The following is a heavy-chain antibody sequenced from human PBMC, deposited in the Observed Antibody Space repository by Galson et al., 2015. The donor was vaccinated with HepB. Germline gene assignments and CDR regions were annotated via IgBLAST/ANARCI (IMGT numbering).Heavy chain of an antibody. CDR2: INSNGGST. V-gene: IGHV3-64*01. Sequence: SPRLSCAASGFTFSSYAMYWVRQAPGKGLEYVSAINSNGGSTYYANPVKGRFTISRDNSKNTLYLQMGSLRIEDMAVYYCVREDIPVTGTLDYWGQGTLVTVSS. CDR1: GFTFSSYA. CDR3: VREDIPVTGTLDY. D-gene: IGHD6-19*01. J-gene: IGHJ4*02.